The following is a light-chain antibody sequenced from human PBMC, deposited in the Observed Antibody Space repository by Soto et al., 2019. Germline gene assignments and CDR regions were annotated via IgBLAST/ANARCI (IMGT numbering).Light chain of an antibody. Sequence: DIQMTQSPSTLSASVGDRVTITCRASQNIDSWLAWYQHKPGQAPTLLIYQASILQTGVPSRFSGSGSGTDFSLAISSLQPDDFATYYCQHYVGNSWAFGQGTKLE. V-gene: IGKV1-5*03. J-gene: IGKJ1*01. CDR3: QHYVGNSWA. CDR2: QAS. CDR1: QNIDSW.